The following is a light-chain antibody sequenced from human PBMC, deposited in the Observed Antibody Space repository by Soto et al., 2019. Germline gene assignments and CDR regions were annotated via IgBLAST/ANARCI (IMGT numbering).Light chain of an antibody. J-gene: IGKJ4*01. Sequence: AIQMTPSPSSLSASVRDTVTITCRASQGIRNDLGWYQQKPGKAPKLLIYAASSLQSGVPSRFSGSGSGTDFTLTISSLQPEDFATYYCLQDHNDPLTFGGGTMVEIK. V-gene: IGKV1-6*01. CDR1: QGIRND. CDR3: LQDHNDPLT. CDR2: AAS.